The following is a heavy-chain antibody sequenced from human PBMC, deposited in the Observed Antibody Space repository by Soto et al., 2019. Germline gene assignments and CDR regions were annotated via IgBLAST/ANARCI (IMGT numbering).Heavy chain of an antibody. CDR2: IYHSGST. D-gene: IGHD3-10*01. V-gene: IGHV4-38-2*02. CDR3: VSTQYYYGSGSYYNGFDY. Sequence: SETLSLTCTVSGYSISSGYYWGWIRQPPGKGLEWIGSIYHSGSTYYNPSLKSRVTISVDTSKNQFSLKLSSVTAADTAVYYCVSTQYYYGSGSYYNGFDYWGQGTLVTVSS. CDR1: GYSISSGYY. J-gene: IGHJ4*02.